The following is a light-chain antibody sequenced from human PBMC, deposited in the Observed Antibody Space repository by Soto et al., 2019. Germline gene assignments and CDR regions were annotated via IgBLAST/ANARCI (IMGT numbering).Light chain of an antibody. CDR2: GAS. V-gene: IGKV3-15*01. CDR3: QQYTNWPPTYT. Sequence: EIVMTQSPATLSVSPGERVTLSCRASQGINNSLAWFQQKPGQAPRLLIYGASTRATGIPDRFSGSGSRTEFTLTISSLQSEDFALYYCQQYTNWPPTYTFGQGTKLEIK. J-gene: IGKJ2*01. CDR1: QGINNS.